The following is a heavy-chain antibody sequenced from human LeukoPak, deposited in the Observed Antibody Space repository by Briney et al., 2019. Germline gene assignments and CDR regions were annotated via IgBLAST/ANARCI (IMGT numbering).Heavy chain of an antibody. Sequence: SETLSLTCTVSGGSISSYYWMWIRQPPGKGLEWIGFIYYSGTTDYNPSLKSRISMSVDTSGNQFSLNLSSVTAADTALYFCARGRGDDGLYYYGMDVWGHGTTVTVSS. J-gene: IGHJ6*02. CDR1: GGSISSYY. D-gene: IGHD3-16*01. CDR3: ARGRGDDGLYYYGMDV. V-gene: IGHV4-59*01. CDR2: IYYSGTT.